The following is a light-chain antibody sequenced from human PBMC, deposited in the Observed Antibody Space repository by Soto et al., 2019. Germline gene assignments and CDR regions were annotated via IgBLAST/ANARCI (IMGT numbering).Light chain of an antibody. CDR2: GAS. J-gene: IGKJ1*01. Sequence: EIVLTQSPGTLSLSPGERATLSCSASQSVSSSHLAWYQQKPGQAPRLLISGASSRATGIPDRFTGSGSGTDFTLTISRLEPEDFAVYYCQQYGSSPRTFGQGTKVEIK. V-gene: IGKV3-20*01. CDR1: QSVSSSH. CDR3: QQYGSSPRT.